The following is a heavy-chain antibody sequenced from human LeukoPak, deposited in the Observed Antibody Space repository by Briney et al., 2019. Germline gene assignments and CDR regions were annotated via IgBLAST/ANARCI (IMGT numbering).Heavy chain of an antibody. CDR3: AKEENYYDSSGYRHNAY. J-gene: IGHJ4*02. CDR1: GFTFSSYA. Sequence: AESLTLSCAASGFTFSSYAMSWVRQAPGKGLEWISAISGSGGRTYYADSVKGRFTISRDNSKNTLYLQMNSLRAEDTAVYYCAKEENYYDSSGYRHNAYWGQGTLVTVSS. CDR2: ISGSGGRT. D-gene: IGHD3-22*01. V-gene: IGHV3-23*01.